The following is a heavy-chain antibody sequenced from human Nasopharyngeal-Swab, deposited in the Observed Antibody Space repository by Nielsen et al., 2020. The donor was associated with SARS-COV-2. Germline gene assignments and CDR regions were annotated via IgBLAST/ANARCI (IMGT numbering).Heavy chain of an antibody. V-gene: IGHV3-23*01. D-gene: IGHD2-21*02. CDR2: FNVRGTNT. CDR3: AKGGTAHYYFDY. J-gene: IGHJ4*02. Sequence: GESLKISCAASGFTFSSYWMSWVRQAPGKGLEWVSTFNVRGTNTYFADSVKGRFTISRDNSKNTLYLQMNSLRAEDTAIYYCAKGGTAHYYFDYWAQGTLVTVSS. CDR1: GFTFSSYW.